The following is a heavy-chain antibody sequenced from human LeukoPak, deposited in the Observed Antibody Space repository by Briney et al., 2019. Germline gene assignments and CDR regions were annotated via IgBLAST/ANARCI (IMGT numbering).Heavy chain of an antibody. CDR2: IYISGST. CDR3: ARSAHGGNAGIFDF. CDR1: GGSISSYY. J-gene: IGHJ4*02. V-gene: IGHV4-4*07. D-gene: IGHD4-23*01. Sequence: SQTLSLTCTVSGGSISSYYWSWIRQPAGKGLMCIGHIYISGSTNDNPSLKSPVTMSVDTSKNQFSLKPISVTAADTAVDDSARSAHGGNAGIFDFWGQGTLVTVSS.